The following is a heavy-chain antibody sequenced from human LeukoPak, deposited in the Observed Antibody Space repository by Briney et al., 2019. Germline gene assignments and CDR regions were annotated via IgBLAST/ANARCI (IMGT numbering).Heavy chain of an antibody. Sequence: ASVTVSCKVSGYTLTELSMHWVRQAPGKGLEWMGGFDPEDGETIYAQKFQGRVTMTEDTSTDTAYMELSSLRSEDTAVYYCATAVVVVAARGYWFDPWGQGTLVTVSS. CDR2: FDPEDGET. CDR3: ATAVVVVAARGYWFDP. CDR1: GYTLTELS. J-gene: IGHJ5*02. V-gene: IGHV1-24*01. D-gene: IGHD2-15*01.